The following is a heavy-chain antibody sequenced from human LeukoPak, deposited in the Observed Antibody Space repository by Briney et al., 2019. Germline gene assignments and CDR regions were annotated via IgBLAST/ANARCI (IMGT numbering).Heavy chain of an antibody. Sequence: KPSETLSLTCAVYGGSFSGYYWTWIRQPPGKGLEWIGEINHSGSTNYNPSLKSRVTISLDASKNQFSLKLSSVTAADTAVYYCARDNYYEGAFDVWGQGTMVTVSS. J-gene: IGHJ3*01. V-gene: IGHV4-34*01. D-gene: IGHD3-22*01. CDR3: ARDNYYEGAFDV. CDR2: INHSGST. CDR1: GGSFSGYY.